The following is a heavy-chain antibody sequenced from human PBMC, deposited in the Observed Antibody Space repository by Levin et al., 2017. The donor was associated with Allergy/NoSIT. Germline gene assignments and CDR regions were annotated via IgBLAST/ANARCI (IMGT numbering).Heavy chain of an antibody. CDR1: GFTFSSYA. CDR3: ARDPRSKYYDSSGLPRYFDY. CDR2: ISYDGSNK. Sequence: TGGSLRLSCAASGFTFSSYAMHWVRQAPGKGLEWVAVISYDGSNKYYADSVKGRFTISRDNSKNTLYLQMNSLRAEDTAVYYCARDPRSKYYDSSGLPRYFDYWGQGTLVTVSS. J-gene: IGHJ4*02. D-gene: IGHD3-22*01. V-gene: IGHV3-30-3*01.